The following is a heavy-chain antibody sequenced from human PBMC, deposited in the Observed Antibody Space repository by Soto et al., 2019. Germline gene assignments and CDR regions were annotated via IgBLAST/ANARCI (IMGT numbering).Heavy chain of an antibody. CDR1: GGTFSSYT. CDR2: IIPIHGIA. J-gene: IGHJ4*02. D-gene: IGHD4-17*01. CDR3: ARDPKFYGDYESDY. V-gene: IGHV1-69*08. Sequence: QVQLVQSGAEVKKPGSSVKVSCKASGGTFSSYTISWVRQAPGQGLEWMGRIIPIHGIANYAQKFQGRVTITADKSTSTAYMELSSLRSEDTAVYYCARDPKFYGDYESDYWGQGTLVTVSS.